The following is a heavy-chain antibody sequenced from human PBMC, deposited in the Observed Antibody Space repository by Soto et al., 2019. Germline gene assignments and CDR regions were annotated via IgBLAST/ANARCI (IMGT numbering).Heavy chain of an antibody. V-gene: IGHV3-21*01. Sequence: SGGSLRLSCAASGFTFSSYSMNWVRQAPGKGLEWVSSISSSSSYIYYADSVKGRFTISRDNAKNSLYLQMNSLRAEDTAVYYCARTSGYDRNRFDYWGQGTLVTVSS. J-gene: IGHJ4*02. D-gene: IGHD5-12*01. CDR1: GFTFSSYS. CDR2: ISSSSSYI. CDR3: ARTSGYDRNRFDY.